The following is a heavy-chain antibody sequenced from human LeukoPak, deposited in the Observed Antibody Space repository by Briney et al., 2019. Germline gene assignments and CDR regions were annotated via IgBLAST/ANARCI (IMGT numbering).Heavy chain of an antibody. D-gene: IGHD3-22*01. V-gene: IGHV3-23*01. J-gene: IGHJ4*02. CDR1: GITLNNYG. CDR3: AKRGVVIRVILVGFHKEAYYFDS. CDR2: ISDTGGRT. Sequence: GGSLRLSCAVSGITLNNYGMTWVRQAPGKGLEWVAGISDTGGRTNYADSVKGRFTISRDNPKNTLYLQMNSLRAEDTAVYFCAKRGVVIRVILVGFHKEAYYFDSWGQGALVTVSS.